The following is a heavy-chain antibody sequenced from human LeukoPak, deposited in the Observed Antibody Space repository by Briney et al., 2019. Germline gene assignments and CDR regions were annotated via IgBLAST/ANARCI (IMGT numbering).Heavy chain of an antibody. CDR1: GFIFSSYA. J-gene: IGHJ4*02. D-gene: IGHD1-14*01. CDR3: AKDMGSGTPTYFDY. CDR2: ISSSSDRT. Sequence: GGSLRLSCAASGFIFSSYAMSWVRQAPGKGLEWVSGISSSSDRTYYADSVKGRSTISRDNSKNTLSLQMNSLRAEDTAVYYCAKDMGSGTPTYFDYWGQGNLVTVSS. V-gene: IGHV3-23*01.